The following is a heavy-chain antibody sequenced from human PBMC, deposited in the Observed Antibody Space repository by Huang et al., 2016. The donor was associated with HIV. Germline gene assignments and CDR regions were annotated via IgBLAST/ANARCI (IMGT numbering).Heavy chain of an antibody. Sequence: EVQLVESGGGLVQPGGSLRLSCAASGFTFSSYARHWVRQVPGKGLEYVSAISTDGGSTYYADSVKGRFTISRDNSKNTLYLQMGSLRAEDMAVYYCASFNLQLVGVDAFDIWGQGTMVTVSS. V-gene: IGHV3-64*07. CDR3: ASFNLQLVGVDAFDI. D-gene: IGHD6-13*01. J-gene: IGHJ3*02. CDR2: ISTDGGST. CDR1: GFTFSSYA.